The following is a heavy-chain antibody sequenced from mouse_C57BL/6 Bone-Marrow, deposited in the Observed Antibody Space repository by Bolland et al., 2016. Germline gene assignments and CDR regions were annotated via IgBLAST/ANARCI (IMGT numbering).Heavy chain of an antibody. CDR3: ARIPHYYGNAMDY. J-gene: IGHJ4*01. CDR2: NGDT. D-gene: IGHD2-1*01. Sequence: NGDTSYNQKFKGKATLTVDKSSSTAYMQLSSLTSEDSAVYFCARIPHYYGNAMDYWGQGTS. V-gene: IGHV1-12*01.